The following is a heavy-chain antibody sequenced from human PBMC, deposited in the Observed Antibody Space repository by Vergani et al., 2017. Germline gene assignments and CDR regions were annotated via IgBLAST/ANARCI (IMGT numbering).Heavy chain of an antibody. V-gene: IGHV4-39*01. D-gene: IGHD2-15*01. CDR2: MGYSGST. CDR1: GDSVISTDYH. J-gene: IGHJ4*02. Sequence: QVQLQESGPGLVQPSETLSLTCTVSGDSVISTDYHLGWIRPPPGKGLEWIGSMGYSGSTSYNPSLESRISLSFETPKNQFSLRLTSVTAADTAVYYCASKRGACRAAYCHSYDFWGPGTLVGVSS. CDR3: ASKRGACRAAYCHSYDF.